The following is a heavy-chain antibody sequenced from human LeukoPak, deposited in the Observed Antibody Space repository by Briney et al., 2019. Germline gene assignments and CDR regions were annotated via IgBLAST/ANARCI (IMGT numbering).Heavy chain of an antibody. J-gene: IGHJ6*03. CDR1: GYTFTSYG. D-gene: IGHD3-3*01. CDR3: ARDKAIFGVDYHYYYYMDV. CDR2: ISAYNGNT. V-gene: IGHV1-18*01. Sequence: GASVKVSCKASGYTFTSYGISWVRQAPGQGLEWMGWISAYNGNTNYAQKLQGRVTMTTDTSTSTAYMELRSLRSDDTAVYYCARDKAIFGVDYHYYYYMDVWGKGTTVTVSS.